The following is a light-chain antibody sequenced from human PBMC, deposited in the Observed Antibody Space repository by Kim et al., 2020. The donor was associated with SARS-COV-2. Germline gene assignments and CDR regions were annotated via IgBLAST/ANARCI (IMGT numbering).Light chain of an antibody. CDR3: NSYTFNSTWG. J-gene: IGLJ3*02. CDR2: DVD. CDR1: SSDIGDYNY. Sequence: QSALTQPASVSGSPGQSITISCTGTSSDIGDYNYVSWYQQHPGKVPKVMIYDVDKRPSGVSNRFSGSKSGNTASLTISGLQTEDEADYYCNSYTFNSTWGFGGGTQLTVL. V-gene: IGLV2-14*01.